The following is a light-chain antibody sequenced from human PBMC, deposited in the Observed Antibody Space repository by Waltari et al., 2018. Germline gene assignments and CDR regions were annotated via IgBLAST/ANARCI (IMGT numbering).Light chain of an antibody. CDR2: GVS. CDR3: QQYGNSPPFS. CDR1: QSVSSRY. Sequence: EIVLTQSPGTLSLSPGERATLSCRASQSVSSRYLAWYQQKPGQAPRLLIYGVSYRATGIPDRFSGSGSGTDFTLTISRLEPEDFAVYYCQQYGNSPPFSFGPGTKVDIK. V-gene: IGKV3-20*01. J-gene: IGKJ3*01.